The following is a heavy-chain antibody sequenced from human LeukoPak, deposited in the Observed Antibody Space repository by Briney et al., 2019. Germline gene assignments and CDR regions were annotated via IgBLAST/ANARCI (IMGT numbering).Heavy chain of an antibody. Sequence: PGGSLRLSCAASGFTFSSYAMHWVRQAPGKGLGWVAVISYDGSNKYYADSVKGRFTISRDNSKNTLYLQMNSLRAEDTAVYYCAIANSGWPFDYWGQGTLVTVSS. CDR1: GFTFSSYA. V-gene: IGHV3-30-3*01. J-gene: IGHJ4*02. D-gene: IGHD6-19*01. CDR3: AIANSGWPFDY. CDR2: ISYDGSNK.